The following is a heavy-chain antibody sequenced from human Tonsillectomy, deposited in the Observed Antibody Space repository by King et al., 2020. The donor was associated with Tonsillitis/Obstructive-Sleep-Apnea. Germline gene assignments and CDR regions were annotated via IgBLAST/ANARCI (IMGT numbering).Heavy chain of an antibody. CDR1: GYTFTTYY. Sequence: VQLVESGAEVKKPGASVKISCAASGYTFTTYYIHWVRQAPGQGLEWMGILNPSGGSTSYPHKFQGRVTMTRDTSTSTVYMELSSLRSEDTAVYYCARDGDAADFYYMDVWGKGTTVTVSS. CDR3: ARDGDAADFYYMDV. CDR2: LNPSGGST. D-gene: IGHD7-27*01. V-gene: IGHV1-46*01. J-gene: IGHJ6*03.